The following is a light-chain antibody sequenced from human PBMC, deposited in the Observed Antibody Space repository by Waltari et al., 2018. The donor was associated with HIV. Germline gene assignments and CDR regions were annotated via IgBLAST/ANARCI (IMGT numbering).Light chain of an antibody. V-gene: IGLV6-57*01. CDR2: EDT. CDR3: QSYDTKTHWV. J-gene: IGLJ3*02. Sequence: NFMLTQPHSVSGSAGKTVTISCTRDSGRIGSNYVQWFQQRPGSSPRTLIFEDTQRPSGVSDRFSASIDSSSNSASLTISGLKTEDEGHYYCQSYDTKTHWVFGGGSKLTVL. CDR1: SGRIGSNY.